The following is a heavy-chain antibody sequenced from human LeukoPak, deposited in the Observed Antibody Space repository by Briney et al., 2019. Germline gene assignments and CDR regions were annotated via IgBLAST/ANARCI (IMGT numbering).Heavy chain of an antibody. V-gene: IGHV3-7*04. D-gene: IGHD5-24*01. CDR2: IKQDGSKK. CDR3: TRVGYIDEGIDY. Sequence: GRSLRLSCVASGFPFSSYWMTWVRQAPGKGLEWVANIKQDGSKKSYVDSVKGRFTISRDNAKNSLYLQMNSLRAEDTAIYYCTRVGYIDEGIDYWGREPWSPSPQ. J-gene: IGHJ4*02. CDR1: GFPFSSYW.